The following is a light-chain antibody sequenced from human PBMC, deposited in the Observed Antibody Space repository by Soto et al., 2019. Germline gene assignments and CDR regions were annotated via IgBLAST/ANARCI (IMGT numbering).Light chain of an antibody. CDR3: SSYTNINTRACV. CDR1: SSDVGGYKY. Sequence: QSALTQPASVSGSPGQSITISCTGTSSDVGGYKYVSWYQQEPGKAPKLMIYEVTDRPSGVSNRFSGSKSGNTASLTISGLQAEDEAEYYCSSYTNINTRACVFGTGTKLTVL. J-gene: IGLJ1*01. CDR2: EVT. V-gene: IGLV2-14*01.